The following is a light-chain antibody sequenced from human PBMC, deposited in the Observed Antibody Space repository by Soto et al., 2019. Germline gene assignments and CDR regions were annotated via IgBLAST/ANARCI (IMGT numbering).Light chain of an antibody. CDR3: QQYNKWLRSPQT. J-gene: IGKJ1*01. CDR2: GAS. V-gene: IGKV3-15*01. Sequence: IVMTQYPATLSVSPGERATLSCRASQSVTSNLAWYQQKPGQAPRLLIYGASTRATGIPARFSGSGSGTEFTLTISSLQSEDFAVYYCQQYNKWLRSPQTFGQGTKVDIK. CDR1: QSVTSN.